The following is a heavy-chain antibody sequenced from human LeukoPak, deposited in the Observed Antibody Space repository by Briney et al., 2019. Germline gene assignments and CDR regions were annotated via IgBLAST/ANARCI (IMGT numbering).Heavy chain of an antibody. CDR1: GGTFSSYA. CDR2: IIPIFGTA. D-gene: IGHD3-3*01. Sequence: SVKVSCKASGGTFSSYAISWVRQAPGQGLEWMGGIIPIFGTANYAQKFQGRVTITADESTSTAYMELSSLRSEDTAVYYCARVYYDFWSGYYGKSSWYYYYYGMDVWGQGTTVTVSS. V-gene: IGHV1-69*13. J-gene: IGHJ6*02. CDR3: ARVYYDFWSGYYGKSSWYYYYYGMDV.